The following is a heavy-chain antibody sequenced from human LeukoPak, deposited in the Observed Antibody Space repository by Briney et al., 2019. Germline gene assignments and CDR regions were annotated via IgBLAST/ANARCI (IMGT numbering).Heavy chain of an antibody. Sequence: GASVKVSCKASGYTSTSYYMHWVRQAPGQGLEWMGIINPSGGSTSYAQKFQGRVTMTRDTSTSTVYMELSSLRSEDTAVYYCARVDGSGSYYYYYGMDVWGQGTTVTVSS. CDR2: INPSGGST. V-gene: IGHV1-46*01. D-gene: IGHD3-10*01. J-gene: IGHJ6*02. CDR1: GYTSTSYY. CDR3: ARVDGSGSYYYYYGMDV.